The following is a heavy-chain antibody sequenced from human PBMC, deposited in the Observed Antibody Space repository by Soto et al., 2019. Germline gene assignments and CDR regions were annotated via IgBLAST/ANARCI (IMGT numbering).Heavy chain of an antibody. CDR2: MQPSTGRT. J-gene: IGHJ4*02. CDR1: GYSFTSLD. D-gene: IGHD1-26*01. CDR3: ARGVSAGDDY. Sequence: QVQLVQSGAEVREPGASVKVSCKASGYSFTSLDINWVRQTAGQGLEWMGWMQPSTGRTGYAQKCQGRDTMTMDPSINTAYLEPTTLTSDDPSFYYCARGVSAGDDYCGQGTQVTVSS. V-gene: IGHV1-8*01.